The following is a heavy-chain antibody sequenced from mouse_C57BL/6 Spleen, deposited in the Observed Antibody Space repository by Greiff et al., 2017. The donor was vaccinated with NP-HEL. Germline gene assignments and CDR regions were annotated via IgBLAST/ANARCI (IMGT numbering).Heavy chain of an antibody. CDR2: IDPENGDT. Sequence: EVQLQQSGAELVRPGASVKLSCTASGFNIKDDYMHWVKQRPEQGLEWIGWIDPENGDTEYASKFQGKATITADTFSNTAYLQLSSLTSEDTAVYYCTTHYYGSMDYWGQGTSVTVSS. CDR3: TTHYYGSMDY. J-gene: IGHJ4*01. CDR1: GFNIKDDY. D-gene: IGHD1-1*01. V-gene: IGHV14-4*01.